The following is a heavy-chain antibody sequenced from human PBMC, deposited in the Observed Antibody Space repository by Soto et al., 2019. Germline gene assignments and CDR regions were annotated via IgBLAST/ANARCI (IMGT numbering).Heavy chain of an antibody. CDR2: ISGSGGST. J-gene: IGHJ4*02. CDR3: AKGYYCSSTSCRVFDY. Sequence: EVQLLESGGGLVQPGGSLRLSCAASGFTFSSYAMSWVRQAPGKGLEWVSAISGSGGSTYYADSVKGRFTISRDNSKNTVHLQMNSLRAEDTAVYYCAKGYYCSSTSCRVFDYWGQGTLVTVSS. V-gene: IGHV3-23*01. CDR1: GFTFSSYA. D-gene: IGHD2-2*01.